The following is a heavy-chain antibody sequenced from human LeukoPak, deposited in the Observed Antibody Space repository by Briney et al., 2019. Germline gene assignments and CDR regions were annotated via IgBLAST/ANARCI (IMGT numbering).Heavy chain of an antibody. CDR2: VRYNGNDK. CDR1: GFTFSSYS. Sequence: SGGSLRLSCAASGFTFSSYSMNWVRQAPGKGLEWVAFVRYNGNDKYYADSVKGRFTISRDNSKNTVYLQMNTLRAEDTAVYYCAKAGSGWYAPYWGQGTLVTVSS. CDR3: AKAGSGWYAPY. J-gene: IGHJ4*02. D-gene: IGHD6-19*01. V-gene: IGHV3-30*02.